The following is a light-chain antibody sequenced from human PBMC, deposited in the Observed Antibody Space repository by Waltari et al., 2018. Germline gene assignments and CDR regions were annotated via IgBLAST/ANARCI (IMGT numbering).Light chain of an antibody. J-gene: IGKJ3*01. CDR1: QSVNTY. CDR3: QQPSQWPPVT. V-gene: IGKV3-11*01. Sequence: IVLTQSPATLSLSPGERATLSCRASQSVNTYLAWYQQKPGQAPRLLIYDASNRATGILARFSGSGSWTDFTLTIGSLEPADVAISDCQQPSQWPPVTFAPGSKVITK. CDR2: DAS.